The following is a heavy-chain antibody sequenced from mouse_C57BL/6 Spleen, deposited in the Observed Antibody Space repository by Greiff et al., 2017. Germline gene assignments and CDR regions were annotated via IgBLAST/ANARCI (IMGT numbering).Heavy chain of an antibody. CDR2: ISDGGSYT. Sequence: EVQRVESGGGLVKPGGSLKLSCAASGFTFSSYAMSWVRQTPEKRLEWVATISDGGSYTYYPDNVKGRFTISRDNAKNNLYLQMSHLKSEDTAMYYCARDRTVVASFDYWGQGTTLTVSS. CDR1: GFTFSSYA. J-gene: IGHJ2*01. V-gene: IGHV5-4*01. D-gene: IGHD1-1*01. CDR3: ARDRTVVASFDY.